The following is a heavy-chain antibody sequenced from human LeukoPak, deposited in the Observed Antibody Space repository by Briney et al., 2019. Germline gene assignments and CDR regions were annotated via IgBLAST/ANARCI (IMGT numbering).Heavy chain of an antibody. J-gene: IGHJ6*03. CDR2: ISAYNGNT. Sequence: ASVKVSCKASGYTSTSYGISWVRQAPGQGLEWMGWISAYNGNTNYAQKLQGRVTMTTDTSTSTAYMELRSLRSDDTAVYYCARGPQAAIFGATYYYYYYMDVWGKGTTVTVSS. V-gene: IGHV1-18*01. D-gene: IGHD3-3*01. CDR3: ARGPQAAIFGATYYYYYYMDV. CDR1: GYTSTSYG.